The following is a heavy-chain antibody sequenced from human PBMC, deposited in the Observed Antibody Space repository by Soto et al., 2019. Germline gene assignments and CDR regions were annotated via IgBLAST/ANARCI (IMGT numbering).Heavy chain of an antibody. CDR1: GGSISSGGYY. Sequence: SETLSLTCTVSGGSISSGGYYWSWIRQHPGKGLEWIGYIYYSGSTYYNPSLKSRVTISVHTSKDQFSLKLSSVTAADTAVCYCAREQPYSSSTPSYGMDVWGQGTKVTVSS. V-gene: IGHV4-31*03. CDR3: AREQPYSSSTPSYGMDV. J-gene: IGHJ6*02. CDR2: IYYSGST. D-gene: IGHD6-13*01.